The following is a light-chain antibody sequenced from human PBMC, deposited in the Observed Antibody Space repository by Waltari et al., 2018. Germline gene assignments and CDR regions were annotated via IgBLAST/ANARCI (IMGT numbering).Light chain of an antibody. CDR2: SNN. Sequence: QSVLTQPPSASGTPGPRVTISCSGSSSHIGSNTVNWYQQLPGAAPKLLIYSNNQRPSGVPDRFSGSKSGTSASLAIDGLQSEDEADYYCAPWDDSLNGWVFGGGTKLTVL. V-gene: IGLV1-44*01. CDR3: APWDDSLNGWV. J-gene: IGLJ3*02. CDR1: SSHIGSNT.